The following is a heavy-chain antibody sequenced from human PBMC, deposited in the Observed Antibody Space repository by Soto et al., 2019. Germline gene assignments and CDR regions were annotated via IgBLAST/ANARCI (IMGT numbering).Heavy chain of an antibody. CDR3: ARDRANGYLGDAFDI. CDR1: GGTFSSYA. D-gene: IGHD3-22*01. Sequence: GASVKVSCKASGGTFSSYAISWVRQAPGQGLEWMGGIIPIFGTANYAQKFQGRVTITADKSTSTAYMELSSLRSEDTAVYYCARDRANGYLGDAFDIWGQGTMVTVSS. J-gene: IGHJ3*02. CDR2: IIPIFGTA. V-gene: IGHV1-69*06.